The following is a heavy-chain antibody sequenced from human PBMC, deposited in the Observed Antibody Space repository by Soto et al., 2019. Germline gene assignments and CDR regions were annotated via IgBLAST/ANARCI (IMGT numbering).Heavy chain of an antibody. CDR1: GFAVSSFY. V-gene: IGHV3-53*01. CDR2: IFTTGTT. D-gene: IGHD5-18*01. CDR3: ARERYSCGFDY. Sequence: GGSLNLSCAASGFAVSSFYMNWVRQAPGKGLEWVSVIFTTGTTYYADSVKGRFTISRDDSKNTLYLQMNSLRAEDTAVYYCARERYSCGFDYWGQGTVVTVSS. J-gene: IGHJ4*02.